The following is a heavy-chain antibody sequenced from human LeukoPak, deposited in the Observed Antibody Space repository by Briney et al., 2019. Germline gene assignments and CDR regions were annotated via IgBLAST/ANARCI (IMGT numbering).Heavy chain of an antibody. CDR2: INPNSGGT. J-gene: IGHJ3*02. D-gene: IGHD3-22*01. V-gene: IGHV1-2*06. Sequence: ASVKVSCKASGYTFTGYCMHWVRQAPGQGLEWMGRINPNSGGTNYAQKFQGRVTMTRDTSISTAYMELSRLRSDDTAVYYCARLDYYDSSGYYHADDAFDIWGQGTMVTVSS. CDR1: GYTFTGYC. CDR3: ARLDYYDSSGYYHADDAFDI.